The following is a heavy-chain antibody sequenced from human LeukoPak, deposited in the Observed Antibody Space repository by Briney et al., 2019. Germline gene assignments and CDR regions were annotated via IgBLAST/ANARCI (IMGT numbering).Heavy chain of an antibody. CDR3: ARGPPNWGYDY. D-gene: IGHD7-27*01. CDR1: GYTFTSYD. V-gene: IGHV1-8*01. J-gene: IGHJ4*02. Sequence: ASVNVSCKASGYTFTSYDFNWVRQAPGQRPEWMGWMSPNSGDTGYAQKFQDRVTMTRNTSISTAYMELSSLRSDDTAVYYCARGPPNWGYDYWGPGTLVTVSS. CDR2: MSPNSGDT.